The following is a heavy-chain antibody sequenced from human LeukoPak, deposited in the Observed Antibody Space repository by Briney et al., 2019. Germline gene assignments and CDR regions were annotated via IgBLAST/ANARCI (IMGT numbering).Heavy chain of an antibody. CDR3: ARDRGFGYYDSSGYYPY. CDR1: GFTFISYS. J-gene: IGHJ4*02. Sequence: GGSLRLSCAASGFTFISYSMNWVRQAPGKGLEWVSSISSSSSYIYYADSVKGRFTISRDNAKSSLYLQMNSLRAEDTAVYYCARDRGFGYYDSSGYYPYWGQGTLVTVSS. CDR2: ISSSSSYI. D-gene: IGHD3-22*01. V-gene: IGHV3-21*01.